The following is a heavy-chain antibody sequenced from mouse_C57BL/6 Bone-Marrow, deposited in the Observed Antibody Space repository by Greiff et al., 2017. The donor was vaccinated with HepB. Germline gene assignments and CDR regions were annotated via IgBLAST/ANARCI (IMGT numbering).Heavy chain of an antibody. V-gene: IGHV5-16*01. J-gene: IGHJ4*01. D-gene: IGHD1-1*01. Sequence: EVKLVESEGGLVQPGSSMKLSCTASGFTFSDYYMAWVRQVPEKGLEWVANINYDGSSTYYLDSLKSRFIISRDNAKNILYLQMSSLKSEDTATYYCARERGITTVVAYYAMDYWGQGTSVTVSS. CDR2: INYDGSST. CDR3: ARERGITTVVAYYAMDY. CDR1: GFTFSDYY.